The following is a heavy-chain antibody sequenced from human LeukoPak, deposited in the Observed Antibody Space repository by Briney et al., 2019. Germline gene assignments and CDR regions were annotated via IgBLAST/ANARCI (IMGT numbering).Heavy chain of an antibody. CDR1: GFTFSSYS. CDR2: ISGGTTTV. V-gene: IGHV3-48*04. J-gene: IGHJ4*02. Sequence: PGGSLRLSCAASGFTFSSYSMNWVRQAPGKGLEWISYISGGTTTVFYANSVKGRFTISRDNAKNSLYLQMNSLRAEDTAVYFCARDNLPKSYDSSGADSWGQGTLVTVSS. CDR3: ARDNLPKSYDSSGADS. D-gene: IGHD3-22*01.